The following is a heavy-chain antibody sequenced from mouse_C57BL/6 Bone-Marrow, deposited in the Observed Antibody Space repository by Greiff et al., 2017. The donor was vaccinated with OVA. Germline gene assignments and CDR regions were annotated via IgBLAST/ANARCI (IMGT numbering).Heavy chain of an antibody. V-gene: IGHV1-19*01. D-gene: IGHD2-1*01. Sequence: VQLQQSGPVLVKPGASVKMSCKASGYTFTDYYMNWVKQSHGKSLEWIGVINPYNGGTSYNQKFKGKATLTVDKSSSTAYMELNSLTSEDSAVYYCARGGYYALGAMDYWGQGTSVTVSS. CDR3: ARGGYYALGAMDY. J-gene: IGHJ4*01. CDR2: INPYNGGT. CDR1: GYTFTDYY.